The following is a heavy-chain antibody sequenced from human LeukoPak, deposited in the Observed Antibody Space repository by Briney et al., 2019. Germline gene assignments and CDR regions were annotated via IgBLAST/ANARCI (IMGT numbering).Heavy chain of an antibody. CDR2: INHSGST. CDR3: ARGFHSYYFDY. CDR1: GGSFSDYY. Sequence: PSETLSLTCAVYGGSFSDYYWSWIRQPPGKGLEWIGEINHSGSTNYNPSLKSRVTISVDTSKNQFSLQLNSVTPEDTAVYYCARGFHSYYFDYWGQGTLVTVSS. V-gene: IGHV4-34*01. J-gene: IGHJ4*02. D-gene: IGHD5-18*01.